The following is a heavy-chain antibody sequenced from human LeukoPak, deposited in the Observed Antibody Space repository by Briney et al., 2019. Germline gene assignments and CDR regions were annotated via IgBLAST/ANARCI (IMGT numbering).Heavy chain of an antibody. D-gene: IGHD2-2*01. CDR1: GFTFRSYS. J-gene: IGHJ4*02. CDR2: INPSSTYI. CDR3: ARAPTVLVGYCSSSSCQADY. V-gene: IGHV3-21*01. Sequence: GGSLRLSCAASGFTFRSYSMNWVRQAPGKGLEWVSAINPSSTYIYYADSVKGRFTISRDNAENSLYLQMNSLRVEDTAVYYCARAPTVLVGYCSSSSCQADYWGQGTLVTVSS.